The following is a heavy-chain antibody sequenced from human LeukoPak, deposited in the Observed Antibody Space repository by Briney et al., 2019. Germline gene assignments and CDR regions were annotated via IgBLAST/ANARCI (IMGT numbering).Heavy chain of an antibody. J-gene: IGHJ4*02. CDR2: ISYSGGT. Sequence: SQTLSLTCTVSGGSISTGGYYWSWIRQPPGKGLEWIGYISYSGGTYYNPSLKSRIIILVDASKSQFSLKMSSVTAADTAVYYCATVGGNSPLDYWGQGTLVTVSS. CDR3: ATVGGNSPLDY. CDR1: GGSISTGGYY. D-gene: IGHD4-23*01. V-gene: IGHV4-31*03.